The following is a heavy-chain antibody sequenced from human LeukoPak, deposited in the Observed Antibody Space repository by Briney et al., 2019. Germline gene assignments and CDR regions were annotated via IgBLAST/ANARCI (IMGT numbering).Heavy chain of an antibody. D-gene: IGHD1-1*01. CDR2: IYYSGST. CDR1: GGSISSYY. J-gene: IGHJ4*02. Sequence: SSETLSLTCTVSGGSISSYYWSWIRQPPGKGLEWIGYIYYSGSTNYNPSLKSRVTISVDTSKSQFSLNLRSVTAADTAVYYCARYVPVKTGTTRSSFDFWGQGTLVTVSS. CDR3: ARYVPVKTGTTRSSFDF. V-gene: IGHV4-59*12.